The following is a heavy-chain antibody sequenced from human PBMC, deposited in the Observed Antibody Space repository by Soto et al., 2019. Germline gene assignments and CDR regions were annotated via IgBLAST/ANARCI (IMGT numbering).Heavy chain of an antibody. CDR2: INAGNGNT. V-gene: IGHV1-3*01. J-gene: IGHJ4*02. Sequence: GASVKVSCKASGYTFTSCAMHWVRQAPGQRLEWMGWINAGNGNTKYSQKFQGRVTITRDTSASTAYMELSSLRSEDTAVYYCARAACGGDCYYFDYWGQGTLVTVSS. CDR1: GYTFTSCA. D-gene: IGHD2-21*02. CDR3: ARAACGGDCYYFDY.